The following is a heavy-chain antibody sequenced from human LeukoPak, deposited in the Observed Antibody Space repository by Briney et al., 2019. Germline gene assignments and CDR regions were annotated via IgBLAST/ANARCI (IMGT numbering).Heavy chain of an antibody. CDR3: TRDYVSRFGEFPYGMDV. CDR2: IYYSGST. Sequence: SETLSLTCTVSGGSISSYYWSWIRQPPGKGLEWIGYIYYSGSTNYNPSLKSRVTISVDTSKNQFSLKLSSVTAADTAVYYCTRDYVSRFGEFPYGMDVWGQGTTLTVSS. D-gene: IGHD3-10*01. CDR1: GGSISSYY. J-gene: IGHJ6*02. V-gene: IGHV4-59*01.